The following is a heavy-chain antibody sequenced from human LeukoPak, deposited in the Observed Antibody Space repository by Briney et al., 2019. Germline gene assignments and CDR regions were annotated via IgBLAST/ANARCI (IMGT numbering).Heavy chain of an antibody. V-gene: IGHV4-39*07. CDR1: GGSISSSSYY. CDR3: ARVPPRETTVDY. CDR2: IYYSGST. Sequence: SETLSLTCTVSGGSISSSSYYWGWIRQPPGKGLEWIGSIYYSGSTYYNPSLKSRVTISVDTSKNQFSLKLSSVTAADTAVYYCARVPPRETTVDYWGQGTLVTVSS. D-gene: IGHD1-14*01. J-gene: IGHJ4*02.